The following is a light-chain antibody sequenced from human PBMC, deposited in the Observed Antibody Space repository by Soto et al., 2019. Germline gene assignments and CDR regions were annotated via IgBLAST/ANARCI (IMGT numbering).Light chain of an antibody. CDR3: QQHNSFSIT. J-gene: IGKJ5*01. V-gene: IGKV1-5*03. CDR2: KAS. Sequence: DIQMTQSPSTLSASVGDRVIITCRASQSITNWLAWYQQKPGKAPKLLIYKASSLESGVPSRFSGSGSGTEFTLTINSLQADDFATYYCQQHNSFSITFGQGTRLEIK. CDR1: QSITNW.